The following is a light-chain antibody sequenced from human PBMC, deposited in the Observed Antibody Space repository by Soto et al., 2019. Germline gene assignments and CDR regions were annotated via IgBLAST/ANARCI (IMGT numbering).Light chain of an antibody. CDR2: LGS. CDR1: RNLLHSNGYYY. CDR3: GQDLATPFT. J-gene: IGKJ4*01. V-gene: IGKV2-28*01. Sequence: EIVLTQSPLSLPVTPGEPASISCRSSRNLLHSNGYYYLDWYLQKPGQSPQLLIYLGSNRASGVPDRFSGSGLGTDFTLTISRVEAEDVGVYFCGQDLATPFTFGGGTKVEIK.